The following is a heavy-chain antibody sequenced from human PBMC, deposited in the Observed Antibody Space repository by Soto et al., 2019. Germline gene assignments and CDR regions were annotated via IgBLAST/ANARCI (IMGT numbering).Heavy chain of an antibody. V-gene: IGHV3-30*18. Sequence: QVKLVQSGGGEVQPGRSLRLSCAASGFTFSTYGKHWVRQATGKELEWVALISYDGTNKYYGDSVKGRFTISRDNSKNTVYLQMNSLRAEDTAVYYSAKQFGTGWYYFHHSGQGTLVTVSS. CDR1: GFTFSTYG. J-gene: IGHJ4*02. CDR3: AKQFGTGWYYFHH. CDR2: ISYDGTNK. D-gene: IGHD6-19*01.